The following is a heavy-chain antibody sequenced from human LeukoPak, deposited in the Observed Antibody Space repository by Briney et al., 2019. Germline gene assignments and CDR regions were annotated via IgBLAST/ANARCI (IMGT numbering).Heavy chain of an antibody. CDR2: IYSIGST. V-gene: IGHV4-61*02. Sequence: KTSETLSLTCTVSGGSVSSGSYYWRWIRQPAGKGLEWIGRIYSIGSTNFNPSLKSRVTISVDTSKNQFSLKLSSVTAADTAVYYCARDRGTGNFDFWGQGTLVTVSS. CDR1: GGSVSSGSYY. D-gene: IGHD3/OR15-3a*01. CDR3: ARDRGTGNFDF. J-gene: IGHJ4*02.